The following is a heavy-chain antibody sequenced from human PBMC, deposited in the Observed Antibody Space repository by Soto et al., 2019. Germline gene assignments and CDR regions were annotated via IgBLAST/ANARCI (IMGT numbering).Heavy chain of an antibody. CDR1: GGSISTISYY. J-gene: IGHJ1*01. CDR3: ARQVIAADGTGYFQH. V-gene: IGHV4-39*01. CDR2: IHNTGNT. Sequence: PSETLSLTCTVSGGSISTISYYWGWIRQPPGKGLEYIGNIHNTGNTFYNASLKSRVTISVDTSKSQFSLKLRSVTAADTAVYFCARQVIAADGTGYFQHWGQGATVTVSS. D-gene: IGHD6-13*01.